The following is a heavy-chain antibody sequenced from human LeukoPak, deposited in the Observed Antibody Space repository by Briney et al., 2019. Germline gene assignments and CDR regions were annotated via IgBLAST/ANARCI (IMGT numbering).Heavy chain of an antibody. J-gene: IGHJ6*03. Sequence: GGSLRLSCAASGFTFSRYSMNWVRQAPGKGLEWVSFISGNSAYIYYADSVKGRFTISRDNAKSSLYLQMNSLRDEDTAVYYCARDPYSGNYGDYYYYYMDVWGKGTTVTISS. CDR2: ISGNSAYI. V-gene: IGHV3-21*01. CDR1: GFTFSRYS. D-gene: IGHD1-26*01. CDR3: ARDPYSGNYGDYYYYYMDV.